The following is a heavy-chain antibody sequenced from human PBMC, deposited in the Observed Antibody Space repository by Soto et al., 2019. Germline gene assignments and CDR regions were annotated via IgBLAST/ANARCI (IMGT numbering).Heavy chain of an antibody. Sequence: QVQLVQSGAEVKKPGSSVKVSCKASGGSFRSNTINWVRQAPGQRLEWMGGIIPNFDSPTYARNFQGRVTITADESTNTAYIELFRLRYDESAVYYCAGDDRIGTYGPVFCGQGNQVTVSS. CDR3: AGDDRIGTYGPVF. J-gene: IGHJ4*02. CDR1: GGSFRSNT. CDR2: IIPNFDSP. D-gene: IGHD1-26*01. V-gene: IGHV1-69*01.